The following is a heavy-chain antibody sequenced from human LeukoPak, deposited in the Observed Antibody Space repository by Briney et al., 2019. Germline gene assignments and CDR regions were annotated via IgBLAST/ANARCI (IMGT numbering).Heavy chain of an antibody. CDR3: ARGLRYYDILTGYYGGANYYYYYMDV. CDR2: IYHSGST. CDR1: GYSISSGYY. J-gene: IGHJ6*03. D-gene: IGHD3-9*01. V-gene: IGHV4-38-2*02. Sequence: PSETLSLTCTVSGYSISSGYYWGWIRQPPGKGLEWIGSIYHSGSTYYNPSLKSRVTMSVDTSKNQFSLKLSSVTAADTAVYYCARGLRYYDILTGYYGGANYYYYYMDVWGKGTTVTVSS.